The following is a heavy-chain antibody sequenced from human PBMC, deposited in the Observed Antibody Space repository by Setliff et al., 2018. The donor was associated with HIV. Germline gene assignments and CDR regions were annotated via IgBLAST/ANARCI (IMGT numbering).Heavy chain of an antibody. J-gene: IGHJ4*02. D-gene: IGHD1-26*01. CDR1: GGTFSSYA. Sequence: SVKVSCKASGGTFSSYAISWVRQAPGQGLEWMGRIIPIFGTANYAQKFQGRVTITADESTNTAYMELSSLRSEDTAVYYCASGSHGEGATDYWGLGTQVTVSS. V-gene: IGHV1-69*13. CDR2: IIPIFGTA. CDR3: ASGSHGEGATDY.